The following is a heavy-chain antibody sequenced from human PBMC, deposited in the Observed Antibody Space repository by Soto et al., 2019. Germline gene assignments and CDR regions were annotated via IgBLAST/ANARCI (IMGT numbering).Heavy chain of an antibody. CDR1: GFTFSSYA. V-gene: IGHV3-23*01. J-gene: IGHJ6*02. Sequence: GGSLRLSCAASGFTFSSYAMSWVRQAPGKGLEWVSAISGSGGSTYYADSVKGRFAISRDNSKNTLYLQMNSLRAEDTAVYYCADSSSAAYYYYYGMDVWGQGTTVTVSS. CDR2: ISGSGGST. CDR3: ADSSSAAYYYYYGMDV. D-gene: IGHD6-6*01.